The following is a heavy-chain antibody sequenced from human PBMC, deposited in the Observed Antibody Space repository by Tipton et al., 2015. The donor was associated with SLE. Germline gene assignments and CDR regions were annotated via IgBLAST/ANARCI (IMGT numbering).Heavy chain of an antibody. V-gene: IGHV3-30-3*01. D-gene: IGHD4-17*01. CDR3: ARAHDDYGDFSFDC. CDR1: GFSFSNYV. J-gene: IGHJ4*02. Sequence: SLRLSCAASGFSFSNYVMHWVRQAPGKGLEWVAVISDDGSNRYYADSVKGRFTISRDNSKNTLYLQMSSLRTEDTAVYYCARAHDDYGDFSFDCWGQGTLVTVSS. CDR2: ISDDGSNR.